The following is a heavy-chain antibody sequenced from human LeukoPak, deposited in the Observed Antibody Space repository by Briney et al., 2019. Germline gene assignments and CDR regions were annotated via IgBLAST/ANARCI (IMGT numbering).Heavy chain of an antibody. V-gene: IGHV3-30-3*01. CDR2: ISYDGSNK. J-gene: IGHJ6*02. D-gene: IGHD5/OR15-5a*01. CDR3: ARDLHCYYYGMDV. CDR1: GFTFSSYA. Sequence: GGSLRLSCAASGFTFSSYAMHWVRQAPGNGLEWVAVISYDGSNKYYADSVKGRFTISRDNSKNTLYLQMNSLRAEDTAVYYCARDLHCYYYGMDVWGQGTTVTVSS.